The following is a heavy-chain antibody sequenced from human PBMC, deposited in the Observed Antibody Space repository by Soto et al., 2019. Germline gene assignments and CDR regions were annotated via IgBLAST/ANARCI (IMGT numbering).Heavy chain of an antibody. J-gene: IGHJ3*02. CDR3: ARTKTLVGATTLDPFDI. CDR1: GFTVSSNY. CDR2: IYSGGST. V-gene: IGHV3-53*01. Sequence: GGSLRLSCAASGFTVSSNYMSWVRQAPGKGLEWVSVIYSGGSTYYADSVKGRFTISRDNSKNTLYLQMNSLRAEDTAVYYCARTKTLVGATTLDPFDIWGQGTMVTVSS. D-gene: IGHD1-26*01.